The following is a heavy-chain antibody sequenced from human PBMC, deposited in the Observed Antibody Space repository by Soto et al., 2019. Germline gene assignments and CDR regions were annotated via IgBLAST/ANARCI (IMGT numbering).Heavy chain of an antibody. V-gene: IGHV1-46*04. J-gene: IGHJ6*02. CDR3: ARGWGRVVYAMDV. D-gene: IGHD1-26*01. CDR1: GYTFTSYY. Sequence: QVQLVQSGAEVKKPGASVRVSCKASGYTFTSYYIHWVRQAPGQGLEWMSIINPVGGSTTYAQKLQGRVSVTRDMSTTTVHMERSSLRSEDTAVYYCARGWGRVVYAMDVWGQGTTVTVSS. CDR2: INPVGGST.